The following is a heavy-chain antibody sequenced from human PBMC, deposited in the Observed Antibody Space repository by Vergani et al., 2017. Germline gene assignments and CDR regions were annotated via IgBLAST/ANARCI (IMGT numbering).Heavy chain of an antibody. CDR3: ARDRPGGDYGEFDY. J-gene: IGHJ4*02. CDR2: IYYSGST. D-gene: IGHD4-17*01. Sequence: QLQLQESGPGLVKPSETLSLTCTVSGGSISSSSYYWGWIRQPPGKGLEWIGSIYYSGSTYYNPSIKSRVTISVDTSKNQFSLKLSSVTAADTAVYYCARDRPGGDYGEFDYWGQGTLVTVSS. V-gene: IGHV4-39*07. CDR1: GGSISSSSYY.